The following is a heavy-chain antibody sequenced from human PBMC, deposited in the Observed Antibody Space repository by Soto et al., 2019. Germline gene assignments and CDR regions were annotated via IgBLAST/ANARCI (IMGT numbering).Heavy chain of an antibody. CDR1: GGSISSSSYY. CDR2: IYYSGST. D-gene: IGHD6-13*01. V-gene: IGHV4-39*01. Sequence: QLQLQESGPGLVKPSETLSLTCTVSGGSISSSSYYWGWIRQPPGKGLEWIGSIYYSGSTYYNPSLKSRVTISGDTSKNQFSLKLSSVTAADTAVYYCARYSSSWINWFDPWGQGTLVTVSS. CDR3: ARYSSSWINWFDP. J-gene: IGHJ5*02.